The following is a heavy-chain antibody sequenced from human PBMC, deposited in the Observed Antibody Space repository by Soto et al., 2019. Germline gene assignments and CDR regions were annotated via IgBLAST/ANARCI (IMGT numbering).Heavy chain of an antibody. CDR1: GGTFSSNA. D-gene: IGHD6-13*01. CDR2: IIPVFGTA. V-gene: IGHV1-69*01. J-gene: IGHJ6*02. Sequence: QVQLVQSGAEVKKPGSSVKVSCKASGGTFSSNAITWVRQAPGQGLEWMGGIIPVFGTANYAQKFQGRVTLTADESTSTAYMELSSLRSEGTAVYYCARDHGVAEAAPNYFYYGMDVWGQGTTVTVSS. CDR3: ARDHGVAEAAPNYFYYGMDV.